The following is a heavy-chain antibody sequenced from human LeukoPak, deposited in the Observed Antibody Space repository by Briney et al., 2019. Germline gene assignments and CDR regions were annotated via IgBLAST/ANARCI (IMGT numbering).Heavy chain of an antibody. D-gene: IGHD6-13*01. CDR2: ISGSGGST. Sequence: PGGSLRLSCAASGFTFSSYAMSWVRQAPGKGLEWVSAISGSGGSTYYADSVKGRFTISRDNAKNSLYLQMNSLRAEDTAVYYCARLAFGYSSSWYVDYWGQGTLVTVSS. J-gene: IGHJ4*02. CDR1: GFTFSSYA. V-gene: IGHV3-23*01. CDR3: ARLAFGYSSSWYVDY.